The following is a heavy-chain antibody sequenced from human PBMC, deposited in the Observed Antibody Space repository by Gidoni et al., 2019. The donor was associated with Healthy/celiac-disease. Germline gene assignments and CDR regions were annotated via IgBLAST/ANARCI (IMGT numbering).Heavy chain of an antibody. D-gene: IGHD3-9*01. J-gene: IGHJ4*02. CDR3: AKGRYLDWLEGNFDY. CDR1: GFPFDDYA. Sequence: EVQLVESGGGLVQPGRSLRLPCAASGFPFDDYAMHWVRQVTGKGLEWVSGISWNSGSIGYADSVKGRFTISRDNAKKSLYLQMNSLRAEDTALDYCAKGRYLDWLEGNFDYWGQGTLVTVSS. CDR2: ISWNSGSI. V-gene: IGHV3-9*01.